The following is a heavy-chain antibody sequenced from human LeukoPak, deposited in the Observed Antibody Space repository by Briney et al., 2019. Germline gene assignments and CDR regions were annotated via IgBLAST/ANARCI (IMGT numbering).Heavy chain of an antibody. J-gene: IGHJ4*02. Sequence: GPSVKVSCKASGYTFTGYYMHWVRQAPGQGLEWMGWINPNSGGTNYAQKFQGRVTMTRDTSISTAYMELSRLRSDDTAVYYCARAWYCSSTSCYKGVFDYWGQGTLVTVSS. CDR1: GYTFTGYY. CDR3: ARAWYCSSTSCYKGVFDY. V-gene: IGHV1-2*02. CDR2: INPNSGGT. D-gene: IGHD2-2*02.